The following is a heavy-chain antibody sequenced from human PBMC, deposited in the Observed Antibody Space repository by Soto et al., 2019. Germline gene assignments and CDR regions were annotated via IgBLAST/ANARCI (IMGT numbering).Heavy chain of an antibody. CDR2: MNPNSGNT. CDR1: GYTFTIYD. J-gene: IGHJ3*02. CDR3: AREGIAAAGQTDAFDI. D-gene: IGHD6-13*01. V-gene: IGHV1-8*01. Sequence: ASVKVSCKASGYTFTIYDINWVRQATGQGLEWMGWMNPNSGNTGYAQKFQGRVTMTRNTSISTAYMELSSLRSEDTAVYYCAREGIAAAGQTDAFDIWGQGTMVTVSS.